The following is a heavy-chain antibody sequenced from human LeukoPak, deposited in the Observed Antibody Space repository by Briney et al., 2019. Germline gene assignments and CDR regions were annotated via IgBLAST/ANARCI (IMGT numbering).Heavy chain of an antibody. V-gene: IGHV4-39*07. J-gene: IGHJ5*02. Sequence: SETLSLTCTVSGGSISSSSYYWGWIRQPPGKGLEWIGSIYYSGSTYYNPSLKSRVTISVDTSKNQFSLKLSSVTAADTAVYCCARDREEGAAAGNNWFDPWGQGTLVTVSS. CDR2: IYYSGST. CDR3: ARDREEGAAAGNNWFDP. CDR1: GGSISSSSYY. D-gene: IGHD6-13*01.